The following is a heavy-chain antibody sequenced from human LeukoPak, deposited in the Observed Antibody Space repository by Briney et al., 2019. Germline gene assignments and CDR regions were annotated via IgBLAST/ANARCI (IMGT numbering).Heavy chain of an antibody. CDR1: GGTLISYA. CDR2: IIPIFGTP. V-gene: IGHV1-69*05. Sequence: SVKVSCKASGGTLISYAISWVRQAPGKGLEGMGGIIPIFGTPNYAQKFQGRVTISTDESMSTAYMELSSLRSEDPAVYYCARSDQGDYGGNPRFGYYYMVGRGKGTT. J-gene: IGHJ6*03. CDR3: ARSDQGDYGGNPRFGYYYMVG. D-gene: IGHD4-23*01.